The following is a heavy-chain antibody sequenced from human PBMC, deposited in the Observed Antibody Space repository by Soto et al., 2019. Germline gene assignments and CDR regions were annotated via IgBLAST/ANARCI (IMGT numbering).Heavy chain of an antibody. CDR1: GGTFSSYA. CDR2: IIPIPGTA. V-gene: IGHV1-69*01. CDR3: ARSQGSSTSLEIYYYYYYGMEV. D-gene: IGHD2-2*01. Sequence: QVQLVQSGAEVKKPGSSVKVSCKASGGTFSSYAISWVRQAPGQGLEWMGGIIPIPGTANYAQKFQGRVTRTADESTSTAYMELSSLRSEDTAVYYCARSQGSSTSLEIYYYYYYGMEVWGPGTTVTVSS. J-gene: IGHJ6*02.